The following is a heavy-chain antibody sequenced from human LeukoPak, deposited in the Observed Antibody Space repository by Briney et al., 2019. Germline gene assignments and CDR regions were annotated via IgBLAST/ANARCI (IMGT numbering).Heavy chain of an antibody. V-gene: IGHV3-15*01. J-gene: IGHJ4*02. CDR3: TTFNWNEDYYLDY. CDR1: GFTFSNAW. Sequence: GGSLRLSCAASGFTFSNAWMSWVRQAPGKGLEWVGRIKSKTDGGTTDYAAPAKGRFTISRDDSKNTLYLQMNSLKTEDTAVYYCTTFNWNEDYYLDYGAKETLVTVSS. CDR2: IKSKTDGGTT. D-gene: IGHD1-20*01.